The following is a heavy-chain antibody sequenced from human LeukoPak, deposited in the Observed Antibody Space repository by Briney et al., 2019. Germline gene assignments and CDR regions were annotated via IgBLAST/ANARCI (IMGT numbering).Heavy chain of an antibody. D-gene: IGHD5-12*01. J-gene: IGHJ4*02. V-gene: IGHV1-18*04. Sequence: ASVKVSCKASGYTFINYYMHWVRQAPGQGLEWMGWISAYNGNTNYAQKLQGRVTMTTDTSTSTAYMELRSLRSDDTAVYYCASSNMVATSPLDYWGQGTLVTVSS. CDR3: ASSNMVATSPLDY. CDR2: ISAYNGNT. CDR1: GYTFINYY.